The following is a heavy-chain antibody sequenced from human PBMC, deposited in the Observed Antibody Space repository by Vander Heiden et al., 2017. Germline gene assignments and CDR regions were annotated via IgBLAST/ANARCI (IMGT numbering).Heavy chain of an antibody. V-gene: IGHV3-33*01. J-gene: IGHJ4*02. CDR1: GFTFSSYG. CDR3: ARDSSYYDSSGDY. D-gene: IGHD3-22*01. Sequence: QVQLVESGGGVVQPGRSLRLPCAASGFTFSSYGRHWVRKAPGKGLEWVAVIWYDGSNKYYADSVKGRFTISRDNSKNTLYLQMNSLRAEDTAVYYCARDSSYYDSSGDYWGQGTLVTVSS. CDR2: IWYDGSNK.